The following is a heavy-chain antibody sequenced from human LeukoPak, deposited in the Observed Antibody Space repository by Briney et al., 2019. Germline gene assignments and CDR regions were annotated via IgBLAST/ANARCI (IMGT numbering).Heavy chain of an antibody. Sequence: PSETLSLTCTVSGGSISSGDYYWSWIRQPPGKGLEWIGDIYYSGSTYYNPSLKSRVTISVDTSKNQFSLKLSSVTAADTAVYYCATGRGSYYPLDYWGQGTLVTVSS. J-gene: IGHJ4*02. CDR3: ATGRGSYYPLDY. CDR2: IYYSGST. CDR1: GGSISSGDYY. V-gene: IGHV4-30-4*01. D-gene: IGHD1-26*01.